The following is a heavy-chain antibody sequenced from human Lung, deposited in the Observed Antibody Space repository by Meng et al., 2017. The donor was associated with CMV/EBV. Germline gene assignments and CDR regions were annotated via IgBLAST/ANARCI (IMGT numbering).Heavy chain of an antibody. Sequence: QGQLVGAGGGVVQPGRSLRLSCAASGFTFSSYAMHWVRQAPGKGLEWVAVISYDGSNKYYADSVKGRFTISRDNSKNTLYLQMNSLRAEDTAVYYCARDPDYVQSYYFDYWGQGTLVTVSS. CDR2: ISYDGSNK. D-gene: IGHD4-17*01. V-gene: IGHV3-30-3*01. CDR3: ARDPDYVQSYYFDY. CDR1: GFTFSSYA. J-gene: IGHJ4*02.